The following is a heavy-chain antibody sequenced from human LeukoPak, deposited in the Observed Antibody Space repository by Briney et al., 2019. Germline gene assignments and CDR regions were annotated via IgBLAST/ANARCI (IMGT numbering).Heavy chain of an antibody. CDR2: ITTATSSYI. CDR3: ARDYGGPHYFDY. D-gene: IGHD2-15*01. Sequence: GGSLRLSCAASGFTFSRHDMNWVRQAPGKGMELVSSITTATSSYIYYADSGKVRFTISRDDAKNSLYLQMDSLRAEDTAVYYCARDYGGPHYFDYWGQGTLVTVSS. V-gene: IGHV3-21*01. CDR1: GFTFSRHD. J-gene: IGHJ4*02.